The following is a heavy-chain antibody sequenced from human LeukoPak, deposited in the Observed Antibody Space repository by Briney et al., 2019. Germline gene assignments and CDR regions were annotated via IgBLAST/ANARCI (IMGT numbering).Heavy chain of an antibody. CDR2: IYPGDSDP. CDR1: GYTFTTYW. D-gene: IGHD6-13*01. J-gene: IGHJ4*02. CDR3: VRHGLGSSWFGFDY. Sequence: KYGESLKISCKGSGYTFTTYWIGWVRQMPGKGLEWMGIIYPGDSDPRYSPSFQGQVTISADTSISTAYLQWSSLKASDGAMYYCVRHGLGSSWFGFDYWGQGTLVTVSS. V-gene: IGHV5-51*01.